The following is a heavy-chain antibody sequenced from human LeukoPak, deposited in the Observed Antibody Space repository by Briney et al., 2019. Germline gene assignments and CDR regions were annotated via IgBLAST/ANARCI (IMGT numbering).Heavy chain of an antibody. CDR3: ARQATMVRGVRWFDP. CDR1: GYIFTNYW. Sequence: GESLKISCKGSGYIFTNYWIGWVRQMPGKGLEWMGIIYPGDSDTRYSPSFQGQVTTSADKSISTAYLQWSSLKASDTAMYYCARQATMVRGVRWFDPWGQGTLVTVSS. J-gene: IGHJ5*02. D-gene: IGHD3-10*01. V-gene: IGHV5-51*01. CDR2: IYPGDSDT.